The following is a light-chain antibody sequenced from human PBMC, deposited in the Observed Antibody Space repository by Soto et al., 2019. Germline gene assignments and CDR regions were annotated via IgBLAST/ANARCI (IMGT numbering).Light chain of an antibody. V-gene: IGKV3-11*01. Sequence: EIVLTQSPATLSLSPGERATLSCRASQSVSSYLAWYQRKPGQAPRLLIYDASNRGTGIPARFSGSGSGTDFTLTISSLEPEDFAVYYCQQRTDWPLTFGGGTKVEI. CDR1: QSVSSY. CDR3: QQRTDWPLT. CDR2: DAS. J-gene: IGKJ4*01.